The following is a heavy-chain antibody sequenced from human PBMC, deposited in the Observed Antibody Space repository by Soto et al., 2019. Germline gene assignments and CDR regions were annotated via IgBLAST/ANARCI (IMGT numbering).Heavy chain of an antibody. CDR1: GFTVSSNY. V-gene: IGHV3-66*01. D-gene: IGHD3-16*02. Sequence: GGSLRLSCAASGFTVSSNYMSWVRQAPGKGLEWVSVIYSGGSTYYADSVKGRFTISRDNSKNTLYLQMNSLRAEDTAVYYCARDFEGYYDYIWGSYRHRGDAFDIWGQGTMVTVSS. CDR2: IYSGGST. J-gene: IGHJ3*02. CDR3: ARDFEGYYDYIWGSYRHRGDAFDI.